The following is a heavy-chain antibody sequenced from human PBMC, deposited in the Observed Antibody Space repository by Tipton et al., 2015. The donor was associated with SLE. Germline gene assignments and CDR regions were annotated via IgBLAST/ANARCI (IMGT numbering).Heavy chain of an antibody. CDR2: IYYSGST. CDR1: GDSISTSNYY. V-gene: IGHV4-39*01. D-gene: IGHD4-17*01. J-gene: IGHJ3*02. CDR3: ARHDYGDYGIWAFDM. Sequence: GLVKPSETLSLTCTVSGDSISTSNYYWGWARQPPGKGLEWIGSIYYSGSTYYSPSLKSRVTISADTSKNQLSLKQRSATAADTAVYYCARHDYGDYGIWAFDMWGRGTVVSVSS.